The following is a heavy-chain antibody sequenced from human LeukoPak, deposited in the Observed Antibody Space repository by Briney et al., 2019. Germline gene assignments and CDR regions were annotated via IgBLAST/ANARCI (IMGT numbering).Heavy chain of an antibody. Sequence: GGSLRLSCAASGFTFSSYGMHWVRQAPGKGLEWVAFIRYDGSDQYHADSVKDRFTISRDTSRNRLYLQMNSLRADDTAVYYCAKDTPPYSSGHYFDYWGQGTLVTVSS. D-gene: IGHD6-25*01. CDR2: IRYDGSDQ. J-gene: IGHJ4*02. CDR1: GFTFSSYG. V-gene: IGHV3-30*02. CDR3: AKDTPPYSSGHYFDY.